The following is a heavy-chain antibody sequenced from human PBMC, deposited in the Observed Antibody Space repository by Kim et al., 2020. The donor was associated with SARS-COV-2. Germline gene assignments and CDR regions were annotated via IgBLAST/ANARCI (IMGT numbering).Heavy chain of an antibody. Sequence: GGSLRLSCATSGFTFSRYGMHWVRQALGKGLEWVAMISSDGFNTYYADSVKGRFAISRDNSKNTLYLQMNSLRAEDTALYYCAKEEDSVYYFDCWGQGTLVTVSS. D-gene: IGHD2-8*01. V-gene: IGHV3-30*18. CDR2: ISSDGFNT. CDR3: AKEEDSVYYFDC. CDR1: GFTFSRYG. J-gene: IGHJ4*02.